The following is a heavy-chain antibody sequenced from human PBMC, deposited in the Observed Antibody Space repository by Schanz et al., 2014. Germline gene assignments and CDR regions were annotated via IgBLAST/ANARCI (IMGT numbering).Heavy chain of an antibody. CDR1: GFTFSTHA. D-gene: IGHD3-16*02. J-gene: IGHJ5*01. V-gene: IGHV3-30*18. CDR3: AKQQSVGGVIYQNWFDS. CDR2: VSSDGNND. Sequence: VQLVESGGGVVQPGRSLRLSCAASGFTFSTHAMHWVRQAPGKGLEWVALVSSDGNNDYYTDSVKGRFTISRDNSKNTVHLQMNSLRTEDTAVYYCAKQQSVGGVIYQNWFDSWGQGTLVTVSS.